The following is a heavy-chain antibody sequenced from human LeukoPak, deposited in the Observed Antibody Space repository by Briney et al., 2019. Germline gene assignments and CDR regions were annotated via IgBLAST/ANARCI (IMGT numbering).Heavy chain of an antibody. CDR2: ITRDGGST. J-gene: IGHJ4*02. D-gene: IGHD2-15*01. CDR3: AKDGGHYKHEL. CDR1: GFTFGSYA. V-gene: IGHV3-23*01. Sequence: GGSLRLSCAASGFTFGSYAMSWVRQAPGKGLEWVSSITRDGGSTYFADSVKGRFTISRDNSKNTLYLQMNSLRADDTAVYFCAKDGGHYKHELWGQGTLVTVSS.